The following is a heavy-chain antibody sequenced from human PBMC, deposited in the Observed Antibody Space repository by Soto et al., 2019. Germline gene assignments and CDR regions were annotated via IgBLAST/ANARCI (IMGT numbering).Heavy chain of an antibody. J-gene: IGHJ6*02. D-gene: IGHD2-8*01. CDR1: GDSVRSGNYY. Sequence: QVQLQESGPGLVKPSETLSLTCTVSGDSVRSGNYYWSWIRQPPGKGLEWIGYIDKRGGSNYNPSLKSRITISIDATKNQFYFHLSSVTAADTATYFCARDMFATIDYKYYGIDVWGQGTTVTVSS. CDR3: ARDMFATIDYKYYGIDV. CDR2: IDKRGGS. V-gene: IGHV4-61*01.